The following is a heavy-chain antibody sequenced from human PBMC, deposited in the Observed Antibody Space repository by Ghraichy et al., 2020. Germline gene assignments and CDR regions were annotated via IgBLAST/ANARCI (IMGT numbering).Heavy chain of an antibody. Sequence: GESLNISCAASGFTFSSYSMIWVRQAPGKGLEWVSSISSKSHYIYYADSMERRFTISRDNAKNALFLQMNSLRAEDTAVYYCARENLYYYDTSGHYYFDQWGQGTLVTVSS. CDR2: ISSKSHYI. J-gene: IGHJ4*02. CDR3: ARENLYYYDTSGHYYFDQ. CDR1: GFTFSSYS. D-gene: IGHD3-22*01. V-gene: IGHV3-21*01.